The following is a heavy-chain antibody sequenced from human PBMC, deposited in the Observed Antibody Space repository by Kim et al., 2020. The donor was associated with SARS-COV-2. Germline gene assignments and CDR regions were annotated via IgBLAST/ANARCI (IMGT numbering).Heavy chain of an antibody. CDR2: IYDTGTT. D-gene: IGHD1-1*01. CDR1: GGAISSYY. V-gene: IGHV4-59*08. CDR3: ARHRSDEAKQLYYFDY. Sequence: SETLSLICNVSGGAISSYYWSWIRQPPGKGLEWIGYIYDTGTTNYSPSLKSRVTMSVDTSETQFSLKLTSVTAADTAVYYCARHRSDEAKQLYYFDYWGQGPLVTVSS. J-gene: IGHJ4*02.